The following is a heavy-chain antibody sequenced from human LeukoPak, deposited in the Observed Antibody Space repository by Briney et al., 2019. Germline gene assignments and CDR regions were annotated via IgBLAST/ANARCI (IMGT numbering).Heavy chain of an antibody. Sequence: SVKVSCKASGGTYSSYTISWVRQAPGQGLEWMGRIIPILGIANYAQKFQGRVTITADKSTSTAYMELSSLRSEDTAVYYCARVNKGDFWSGYSDYWGQGTLVTVSS. D-gene: IGHD3-3*01. J-gene: IGHJ4*02. CDR2: IIPILGIA. CDR1: GGTYSSYT. V-gene: IGHV1-69*02. CDR3: ARVNKGDFWSGYSDY.